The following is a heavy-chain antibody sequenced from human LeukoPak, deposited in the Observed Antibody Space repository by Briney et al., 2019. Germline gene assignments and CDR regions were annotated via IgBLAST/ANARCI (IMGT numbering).Heavy chain of an antibody. V-gene: IGHV3-48*03. CDR3: ARGTGYCSGGSCL. D-gene: IGHD2-15*01. Sequence: GGSLRLSSAASGFTFSSYEMNWVRQAPGKGLEWVSYISSSGSTIYYADSVKGRFTISRDNAKNSLYLQMNSLRAEDTAVYYCARGTGYCSGGSCLWGQGTLVTVSS. J-gene: IGHJ4*02. CDR1: GFTFSSYE. CDR2: ISSSGSTI.